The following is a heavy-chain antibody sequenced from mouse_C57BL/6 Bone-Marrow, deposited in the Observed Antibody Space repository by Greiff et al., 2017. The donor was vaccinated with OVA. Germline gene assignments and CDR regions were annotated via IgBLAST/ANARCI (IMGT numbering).Heavy chain of an antibody. V-gene: IGHV1-19*01. J-gene: IGHJ2*01. CDR1: GYTFTDYY. D-gene: IGHD1-1*01. CDR2: INPYNGGT. Sequence: EVQLQQSGPVLVKPGASVKLSCKASGYTFTDYYMNWVKQSHGKSLEWIGVINPYNGGTSYNQKFKGKATLTVDKSSSTAYMELNSLTSEDSAVYYCAREGPYYYGSSNWGQGTTLTVSS. CDR3: AREGPYYYGSSN.